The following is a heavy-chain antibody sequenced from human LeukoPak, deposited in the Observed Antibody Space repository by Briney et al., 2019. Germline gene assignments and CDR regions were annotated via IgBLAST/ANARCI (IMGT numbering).Heavy chain of an antibody. J-gene: IGHJ5*02. D-gene: IGHD3-22*01. CDR1: GFSFSDYY. CDR2: MSNSGSTI. V-gene: IGHV3-11*01. CDR3: ARGGATRGYDDTSGQYH. Sequence: GGSLRLSCAASGFSFSDYYMSWIRQAPGKGLEWVSCMSNSGSTIYYADSVKGRFTISRDNTKNSLYLQMNSLRAEDTAVYYCARGGATRGYDDTSGQYHCGQGTLVTVSS.